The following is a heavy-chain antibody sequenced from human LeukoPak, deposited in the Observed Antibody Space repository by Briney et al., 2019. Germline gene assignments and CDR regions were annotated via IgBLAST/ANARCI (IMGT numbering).Heavy chain of an antibody. V-gene: IGHV1-2*02. CDR2: INPNTGVT. D-gene: IGHD3-3*02. CDR1: GYSFTDFY. J-gene: IGHJ6*03. Sequence: ASVKVSCKTSGYSFTDFYIHWVRQAPGQGLEWMGWINPNTGVTNYAQKFQGRVTVTTDTSISTAYMELSRLTSDDSAVYYCARVAKEGISQYMDVWGKGTTVTVSS. CDR3: ARVAKEGISQYMDV.